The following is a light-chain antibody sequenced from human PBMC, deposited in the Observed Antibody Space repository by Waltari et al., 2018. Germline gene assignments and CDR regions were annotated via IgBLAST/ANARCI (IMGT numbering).Light chain of an antibody. V-gene: IGKV3-15*01. Sequence: EVVLTQSPANLSVSPGERVTLSCRASQSVSSNLAWYQQKPGQAPRLLIYGVPSKATGIPARFRGSGSGTEFTLNISSLQSEDYAVYYCHQYNNWPFTFGPGTKVDIK. CDR1: QSVSSN. J-gene: IGKJ3*01. CDR3: HQYNNWPFT. CDR2: GVP.